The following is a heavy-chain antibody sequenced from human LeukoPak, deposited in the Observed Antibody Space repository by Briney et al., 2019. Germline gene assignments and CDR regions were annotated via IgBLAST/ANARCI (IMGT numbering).Heavy chain of an antibody. J-gene: IGHJ6*02. D-gene: IGHD2-2*02. CDR2: IYHSGST. CDR3: ARSHIVVAPAAIYGPTYYYYGMDV. V-gene: IGHV4-4*02. Sequence: SGTLSLTCAVSGGSISSSNWWSWVRQPPGKGLEWIGEIYHSGSTNYNPSLKSRVTISVDKSKNQFSLKLSSVTAADTAVYYCARSHIVVAPAAIYGPTYYYYGMDVWGQGTTVTVSS. CDR1: GGSISSSNW.